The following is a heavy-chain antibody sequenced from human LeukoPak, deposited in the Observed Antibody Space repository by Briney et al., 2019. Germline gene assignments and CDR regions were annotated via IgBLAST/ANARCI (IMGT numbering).Heavy chain of an antibody. Sequence: ASVKVSCKASGYTFTSYGFSWVRQAPAQGLEWMGWVNAYNGNTNYAQKLQGRVTVTTDTSTSTAYMELRSLRSDDTAVYYCARDRIVGATDNRGDFDYWGQGTLVTVSS. D-gene: IGHD1-26*01. CDR1: GYTFTSYG. V-gene: IGHV1-18*01. CDR3: ARDRIVGATDNRGDFDY. J-gene: IGHJ4*02. CDR2: VNAYNGNT.